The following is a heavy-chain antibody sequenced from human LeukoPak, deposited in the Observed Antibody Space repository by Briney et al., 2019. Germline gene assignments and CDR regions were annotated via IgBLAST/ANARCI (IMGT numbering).Heavy chain of an antibody. CDR1: GDSISDSRWF. J-gene: IGHJ4*02. Sequence: KPSETLSLTCTVSGDSISDSRWFWGCIRRSPGKGLEWIGSIYYRGSTFYNPSLKSRLTISSDTSKNQFSLKLTSVTAADTAVYYCARGRNWNYLSYFDYWGQGTLVTVSS. D-gene: IGHD1-7*01. CDR3: ARGRNWNYLSYFDY. CDR2: IYYRGST. V-gene: IGHV4-39*07.